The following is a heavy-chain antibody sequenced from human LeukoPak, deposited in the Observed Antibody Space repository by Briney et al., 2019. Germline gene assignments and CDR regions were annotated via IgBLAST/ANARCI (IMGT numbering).Heavy chain of an antibody. V-gene: IGHV3-23*01. CDR3: AKDRNGEDSEGAFDI. D-gene: IGHD4-17*01. CDR1: GFTFSSYA. J-gene: IGHJ3*02. CDR2: ISGSGGST. Sequence: GGSLRLSCAASGFTFSSYAMHWVRQAPGKGLEWVSAISGSGGSTYYADSVKGRFTISRDNSKNTLYLQMNSLRAEDTAVYYCAKDRNGEDSEGAFDIWGQGTMVTVSS.